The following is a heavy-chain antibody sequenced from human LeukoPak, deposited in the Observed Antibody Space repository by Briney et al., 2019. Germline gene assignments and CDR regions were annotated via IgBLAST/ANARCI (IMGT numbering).Heavy chain of an antibody. CDR1: GYTFTGYY. J-gene: IGHJ3*01. Sequence: ASVKVSCKASGYTFTGYYMHWVRQAPGQGLEWMGRINPNSGGTNYAQKFQGRVTMTEDTSTDTAYMELSSLRYEDTAVYYCATQDVDPTMGTGGYSDAFDVWGQGTLVTVSS. V-gene: IGHV1-2*06. CDR2: INPNSGGT. D-gene: IGHD5-18*01. CDR3: ATQDVDPTMGTGGYSDAFDV.